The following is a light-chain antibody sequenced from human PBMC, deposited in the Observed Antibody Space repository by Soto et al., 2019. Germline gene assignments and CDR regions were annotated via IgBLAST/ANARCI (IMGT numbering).Light chain of an antibody. Sequence: QAVVTQPPSASGTLGQRVTISCSGSSSNIGSNTVNWYQQLPGTAPKLLIYTNNQRPSGVPDRFSGSKSGTSASLAIRGLQSEDEADYYCAAWDDSLNVVVFGGGTKLTVL. CDR1: SSNIGSNT. J-gene: IGLJ2*01. CDR2: TNN. CDR3: AAWDDSLNVVV. V-gene: IGLV1-44*01.